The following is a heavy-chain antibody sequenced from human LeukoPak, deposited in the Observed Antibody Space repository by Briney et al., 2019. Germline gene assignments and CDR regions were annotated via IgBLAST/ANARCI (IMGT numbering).Heavy chain of an antibody. J-gene: IGHJ4*02. CDR2: ISSSGSTI. Sequence: GGSLRLSCAASGFTFSSYEMNWVRQAPGKGLEWVSYISSSGSTIYYADSVKGRFTISRDNAKNSLYLQMNSLRAEDTAVYYRARGYSSGWYWLDYWGQGTLVTVSS. CDR1: GFTFSSYE. D-gene: IGHD6-19*01. V-gene: IGHV3-48*03. CDR3: ARGYSSGWYWLDY.